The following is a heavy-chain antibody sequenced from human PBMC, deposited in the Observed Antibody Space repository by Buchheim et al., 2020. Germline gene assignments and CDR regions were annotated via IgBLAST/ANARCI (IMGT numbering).Heavy chain of an antibody. Sequence: EVQLVESGGGLVEPGGSLRLSCAGSGFTLSSYEMNWVRQAPGKGLEWLSYMSSNGNTIKYADSVKGRFTISRDNAKNLLYLQMNSLRAEDTAVYYCASEGSGSRNDALDIWGQGT. V-gene: IGHV3-48*03. D-gene: IGHD2-15*01. CDR2: MSSNGNTI. CDR3: ASEGSGSRNDALDI. J-gene: IGHJ3*02. CDR1: GFTLSSYE.